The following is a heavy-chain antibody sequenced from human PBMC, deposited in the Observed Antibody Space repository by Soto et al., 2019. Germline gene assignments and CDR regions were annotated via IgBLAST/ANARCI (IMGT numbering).Heavy chain of an antibody. Sequence: ASVKVSCKASGYTFTSYYMHWVRQAPGQGLEWMGIINPSGGSTSYAQKFQGRVTMTRDTSTSTVYMELSSLRSEDTALYYCARDGYSSSPRLNWFDPWGQGTLVTVSS. CDR3: ARDGYSSSPRLNWFDP. V-gene: IGHV1-46*03. CDR1: GYTFTSYY. J-gene: IGHJ5*02. D-gene: IGHD6-13*01. CDR2: INPSGGST.